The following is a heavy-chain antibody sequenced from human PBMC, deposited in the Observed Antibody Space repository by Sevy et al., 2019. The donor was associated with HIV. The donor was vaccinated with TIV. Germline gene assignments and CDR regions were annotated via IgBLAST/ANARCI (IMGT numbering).Heavy chain of an antibody. CDR3: AKDPPNQDYYDSSSSGYFDS. CDR2: ISTSGDNT. J-gene: IGHJ4*02. CDR1: GFTFSNYA. D-gene: IGHD3-22*01. Sequence: GGSLRLSCAASGFTFSNYAMSWVRQAPGKGLQWVSVISTSGDNTYYADSVKGRFTTSRDNSKNILYLQMSSLSAEDTAVYFCAKDPPNQDYYDSSSSGYFDSWGQGTLVTVSS. V-gene: IGHV3-23*01.